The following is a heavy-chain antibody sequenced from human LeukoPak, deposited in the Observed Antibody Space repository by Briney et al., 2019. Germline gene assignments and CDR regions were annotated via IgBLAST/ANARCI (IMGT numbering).Heavy chain of an antibody. CDR1: GGSFSGYY. CDR2: INHSGST. V-gene: IGHV4-34*01. J-gene: IGHJ3*02. Sequence: PSETLSLTCAVYGGSFSGYYWTWIRQPPGKGLEWIGEINHSGSTNYNPSLKSRVTISVDTSKNQFSLKLTSVTAADTAVYYCARLKRGLLAGAAVAAFDIWGQGTMVTVSS. CDR3: ARLKRGLLAGAAVAAFDI. D-gene: IGHD6-19*01.